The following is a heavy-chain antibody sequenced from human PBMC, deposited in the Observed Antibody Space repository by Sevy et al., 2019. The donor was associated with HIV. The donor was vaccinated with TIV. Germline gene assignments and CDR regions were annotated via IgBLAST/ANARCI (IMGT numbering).Heavy chain of an antibody. CDR1: GPTFSTYG. V-gene: IGHV3-30*18. D-gene: IGHD5-18*01. CDR2: ISGDGSNT. CDR3: AKTYADTTMDLYYYDS. J-gene: IGHJ4*02. Sequence: GGSLRLSCAASGPTFSTYGMHWVRQAPGKGLEWVALISGDGSNTYYAGSVTGRFTISRDNSKNTLYLQRNSLRADDTAMYYCAKTYADTTMDLYYYDSWGQGTLVTVSS.